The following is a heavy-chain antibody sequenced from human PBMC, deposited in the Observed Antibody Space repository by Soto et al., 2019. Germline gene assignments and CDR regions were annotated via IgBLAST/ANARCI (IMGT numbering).Heavy chain of an antibody. Sequence: ASVKVSCKASGDTFSSYSISWVRQAPGQGLEWMGGIIPKFNTIDHGQKFQGRVTIAADKSTSTAYMELSSLRSDDTAVYYCARVTPGGYFDDWAQGTLVTVSS. CDR2: IIPKFNTI. CDR1: GDTFSSYS. V-gene: IGHV1-69*06. D-gene: IGHD1-26*01. CDR3: ARVTPGGYFDD. J-gene: IGHJ4*02.